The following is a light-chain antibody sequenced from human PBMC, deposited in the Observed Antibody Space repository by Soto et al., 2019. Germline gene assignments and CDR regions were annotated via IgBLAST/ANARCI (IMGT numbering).Light chain of an antibody. CDR1: HSVSNS. Sequence: EIVLTQSPGTLSLSPGERATLSCRTSHSVSNSLAWYQQKPGQAPRLLIYGASNRATGIPDRFSGSGSGTEFTLTISSLQSEDIAVYYCHQYYTWPRTFGQGTKVDIK. J-gene: IGKJ1*01. V-gene: IGKV3D-15*01. CDR3: HQYYTWPRT. CDR2: GAS.